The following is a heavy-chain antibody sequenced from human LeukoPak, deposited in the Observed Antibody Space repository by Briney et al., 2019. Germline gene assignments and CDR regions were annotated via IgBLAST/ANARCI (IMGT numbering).Heavy chain of an antibody. CDR2: IYYSGST. V-gene: IGHV4-39*01. Sequence: SETLSLTCTVSGGSISSSSYYWGWIRQPPGKGLEWIGSIYYSGSTYYNPSLKSRVTISVDTSKNQFSLKLSSVTAADTAVYYCARPGSGDSSGSFDYWGQGTLVTVSS. J-gene: IGHJ4*02. CDR1: GGSISSSSYY. CDR3: ARPGSGDSSGSFDY. D-gene: IGHD3-22*01.